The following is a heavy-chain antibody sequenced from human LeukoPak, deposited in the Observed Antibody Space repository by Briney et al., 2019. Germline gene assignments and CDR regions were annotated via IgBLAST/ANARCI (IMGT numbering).Heavy chain of an antibody. D-gene: IGHD2-21*02. J-gene: IGHJ4*02. Sequence: GGSLRLSCAASGFTFSSYAMSWVRQAPGKGLDWVSSISERSTYIYYADSVQGRFTISRDNAKNSLSLQMNSLRAEDTGVYYCARTRFCGNDFYPWDFHYWGRGTPVTVSS. CDR3: ARTRFCGNDFYPWDFHY. V-gene: IGHV3-21*01. CDR1: GFTFSSYA. CDR2: ISERSTYI.